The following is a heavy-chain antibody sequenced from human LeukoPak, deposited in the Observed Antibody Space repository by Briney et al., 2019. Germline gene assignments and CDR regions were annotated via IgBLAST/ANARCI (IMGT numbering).Heavy chain of an antibody. CDR3: ARDTVTMARGVISNWFDP. V-gene: IGHV4-4*02. Sequence: SETLSVTCAVSGGAISSSNWWSWVRQPPGKGLEWIGEIYHSGSTNYNPSLKSRVTISVDKSKNQFSLKLSSVTAADTAVYYCARDTVTMARGVISNWFDPWGQGTLVTVSS. J-gene: IGHJ5*02. CDR1: GGAISSSNW. CDR2: IYHSGST. D-gene: IGHD3-10*01.